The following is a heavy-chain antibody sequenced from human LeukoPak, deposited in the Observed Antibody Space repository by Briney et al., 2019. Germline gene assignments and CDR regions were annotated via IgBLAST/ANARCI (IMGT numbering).Heavy chain of an antibody. CDR3: ARGYGSGSYGNWFDP. CDR2: IYTSGST. D-gene: IGHD1-26*01. J-gene: IGHJ5*02. V-gene: IGHV4-61*02. Sequence: SETLSLTCTVSGGSISSSSYYWSWIRQPPGKGLEWIGRIYTSGSTNYNPSLKSRVTISVDTSKNQFSLKLSSVTAADTAVYYCARGYGSGSYGNWFDPWGQGTLVTVSS. CDR1: GGSISSSSYY.